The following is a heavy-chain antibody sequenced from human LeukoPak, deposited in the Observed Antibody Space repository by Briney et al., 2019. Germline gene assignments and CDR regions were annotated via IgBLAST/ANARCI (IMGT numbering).Heavy chain of an antibody. D-gene: IGHD4-11*01. CDR1: GGSFSGYH. V-gene: IGHV4-34*01. Sequence: PSEILSLTCAVYGGSFSGYHWSWIRLPPGKGLEWIGEINHSGSTNYNPSLKSRVTISVDTSKNQFSLKLSSVTAADTAVYYCATTGARRRRGAPGAFDVWGQGTMVTVSS. CDR2: INHSGST. CDR3: ATTGARRRRGAPGAFDV. J-gene: IGHJ3*01.